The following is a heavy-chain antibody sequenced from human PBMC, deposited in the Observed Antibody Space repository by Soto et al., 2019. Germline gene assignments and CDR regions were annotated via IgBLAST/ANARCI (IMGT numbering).Heavy chain of an antibody. Sequence: PSETLSLTCAVYGGSFSGYYWSWIRQPPGKGLEWIGEINHSGSTNYNPSLKSRVTISVDTSKNQFSLKLSSVTAADTAVYYCARVLTYYDFWSGLSLNNWFDPWGQGTLVTVSS. D-gene: IGHD3-3*01. CDR1: GGSFSGYY. V-gene: IGHV4-34*01. J-gene: IGHJ5*02. CDR3: ARVLTYYDFWSGLSLNNWFDP. CDR2: INHSGST.